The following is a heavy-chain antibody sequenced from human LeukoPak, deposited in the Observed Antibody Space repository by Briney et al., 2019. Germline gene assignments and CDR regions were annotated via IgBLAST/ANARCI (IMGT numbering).Heavy chain of an antibody. D-gene: IGHD3-22*01. CDR2: MKRGGSEK. V-gene: IGHV3-7*01. J-gene: IGHJ5*02. CDR3: PRVPYPRRDSAYDNKPRPYYSSDTSGQGSEDP. CDR1: GFTFSNYS. Sequence: GGSLRLSCTASGFTFSNYSMSWVRQAPGKGLEWVADMKRGGSEKNYADSVKGRFTISRDNTKTTLYLQMNSLRAEDTAVYYCPRVPYPRRDSAYDNKPRPYYSSDTSGQGSEDPWGQGTLVTVSS.